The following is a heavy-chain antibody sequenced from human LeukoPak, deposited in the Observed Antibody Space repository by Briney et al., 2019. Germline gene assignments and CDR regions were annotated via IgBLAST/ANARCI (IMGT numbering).Heavy chain of an antibody. Sequence: GGSLRLSCAASGFTFSSYGMHWVRQAPGKGLEWVAVIWYDGSKKYYVDSVKGRFTISRDNSKNTPYLQMNSLRAEDTATYYCAKDRIAVRPGWFDPWGQGTLVTVSS. CDR1: GFTFSSYG. CDR2: IWYDGSKK. J-gene: IGHJ5*02. V-gene: IGHV3-33*06. D-gene: IGHD6-6*01. CDR3: AKDRIAVRPGWFDP.